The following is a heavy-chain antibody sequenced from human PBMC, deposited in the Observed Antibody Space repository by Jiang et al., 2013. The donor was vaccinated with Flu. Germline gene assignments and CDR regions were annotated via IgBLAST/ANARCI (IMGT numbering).Heavy chain of an antibody. CDR3: AHVGNVAQQVVPGRLSHYYGMDV. J-gene: IGHJ6*02. CDR2: IYWDDDK. Sequence: KPTQTLTLTCSFSGFSLSTTGMGVGWIRQPPGKPLEWLALIYWDDDKRYSSSLKSRLTVSKDTSKNQVVLTMTALDPEDTARYYCAHVGNVAQQVVPGRLSHYYGMDVWGQGTMVTVSS. D-gene: IGHD6-13*01. V-gene: IGHV2-5*02. CDR1: GFSLSTTGMG.